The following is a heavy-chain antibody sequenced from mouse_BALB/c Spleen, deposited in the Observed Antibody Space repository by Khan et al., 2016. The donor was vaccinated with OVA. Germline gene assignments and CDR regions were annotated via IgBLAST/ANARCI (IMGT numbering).Heavy chain of an antibody. CDR1: GYTFTDNY. J-gene: IGHJ2*01. CDR3: ARGGYNSNSLWDY. D-gene: IGHD1-1*01. CDR2: IYPGSGKT. Sequence: VQLQESGPELVKPGASVKISFKASGYTFTDNYITWVQQKPGQGLEWIGCIYPGSGKTKYNEKFKGKATLTVATSSTASYMLLSRLTSEDTAVYCCARGGYNSNSLWDYWGQGTTLTASS. V-gene: IGHV1-84*02.